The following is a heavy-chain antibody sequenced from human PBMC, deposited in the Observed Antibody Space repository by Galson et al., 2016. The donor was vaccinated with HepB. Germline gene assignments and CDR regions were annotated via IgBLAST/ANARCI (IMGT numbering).Heavy chain of an antibody. D-gene: IGHD1-26*01. V-gene: IGHV3-74*01. CDR1: GFTFSSYW. CDR2: INSDGSTT. J-gene: IGHJ5*02. Sequence: SLRLSCAASGFTFSSYWMHWVRQAPGKGLVWVSRINSDGSTTHYADSVKGRFTISRDNAKNTLYLQMSNLRAEDTAVYYCVNLGTTRTWGQGTQVTVSS. CDR3: VNLGTTRT.